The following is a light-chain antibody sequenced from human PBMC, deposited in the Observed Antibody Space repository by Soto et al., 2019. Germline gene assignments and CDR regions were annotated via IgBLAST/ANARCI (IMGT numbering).Light chain of an antibody. V-gene: IGLV2-14*01. Sequence: QSALTQPASVSGSPGQSITISCTGTSSDVGGYNYVSWYQQHPGKAPKLMIYDVSNRPSGVSNRFSGSKSGNTASLTISGLQADDEADYYCSSYTSSSTSPYVFGTGTKLTVL. CDR2: DVS. CDR1: SSDVGGYNY. CDR3: SSYTSSSTSPYV. J-gene: IGLJ1*01.